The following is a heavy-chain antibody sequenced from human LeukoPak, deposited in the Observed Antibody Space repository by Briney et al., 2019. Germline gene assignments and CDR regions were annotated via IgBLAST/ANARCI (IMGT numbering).Heavy chain of an antibody. CDR3: ARGRIAALYY. Sequence: SETLSLTCTVSGGSISSGGYYWSWIRQHPGKGLEWIGYIYYSGSTNYNPSLKSRVTISVDTSKNQFSLKLSSVTAADTAVYYCARGRIAALYYWGQGTLVTVSS. V-gene: IGHV4-61*08. CDR2: IYYSGST. CDR1: GGSISSGGYY. D-gene: IGHD6-13*01. J-gene: IGHJ4*02.